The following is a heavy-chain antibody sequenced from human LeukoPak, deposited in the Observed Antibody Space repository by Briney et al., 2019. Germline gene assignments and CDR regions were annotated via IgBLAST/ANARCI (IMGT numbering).Heavy chain of an antibody. V-gene: IGHV4-34*01. Sequence: SETLSLACAVYGGSFSGYYWSWTRQPPGKGLEWIGEINHSGSTNYNPSLKSRVTISVDTSKNQFSLKLSSVTAADTAVYYCARGYRAYGDLDYWGQGTLVTVSS. J-gene: IGHJ4*02. D-gene: IGHD4-17*01. CDR2: INHSGST. CDR1: GGSFSGYY. CDR3: ARGYRAYGDLDY.